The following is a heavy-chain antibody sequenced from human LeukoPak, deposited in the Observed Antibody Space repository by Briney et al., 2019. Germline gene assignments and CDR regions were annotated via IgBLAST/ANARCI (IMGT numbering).Heavy chain of an antibody. J-gene: IGHJ4*02. CDR3: ARKKWEYFDY. CDR2: INHSGST. CDR1: GGSFSGYY. D-gene: IGHD1-26*01. V-gene: IGHV4-34*01. Sequence: SETLSLTCAVYGGSFSGYYWSWIRQPPGKGLEWIGEINHSGSTNYNPSLKSRVTISVDTSKNQFSLKLSSVTAADTAVYYCARKKWEYFDYWGQRTLVTVSS.